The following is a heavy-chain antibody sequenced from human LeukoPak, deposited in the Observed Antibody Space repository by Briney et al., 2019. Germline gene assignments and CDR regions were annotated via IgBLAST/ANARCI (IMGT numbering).Heavy chain of an antibody. CDR1: GFTFSSYS. Sequence: GGSLRLSCAASGFTFSSYSMNWVRQAPGKGLEWVSSISSSSYIYYADSVKGRFTISRDNAKNSLYLQMNSLRAEDTAVYYCARYYGSGSPLDYWGQGTLVTVSS. D-gene: IGHD3-10*01. J-gene: IGHJ4*02. V-gene: IGHV3-21*01. CDR2: ISSSSYI. CDR3: ARYYGSGSPLDY.